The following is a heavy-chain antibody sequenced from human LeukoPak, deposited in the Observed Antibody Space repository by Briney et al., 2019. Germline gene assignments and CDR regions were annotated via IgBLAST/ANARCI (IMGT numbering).Heavy chain of an antibody. CDR3: ARGPRPRYCSGGSCSYRGYYYGMDV. Sequence: PSETLSLTCAVYGGSFSGYYWSWIRQPPGKGLEWIGEINHSGGTNYNPSLKSRVTISVDTSKNQFSLKLSSVTAADTAVYYCARGPRPRYCSGGSCSYRGYYYGMDVWGQGTTVTVSS. CDR2: INHSGGT. CDR1: GGSFSGYY. J-gene: IGHJ6*02. D-gene: IGHD2-15*01. V-gene: IGHV4-34*01.